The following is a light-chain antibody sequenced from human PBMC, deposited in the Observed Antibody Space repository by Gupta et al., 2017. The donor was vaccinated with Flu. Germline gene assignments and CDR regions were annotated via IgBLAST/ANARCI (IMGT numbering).Light chain of an antibody. CDR1: QSVSRSY. Sequence: EIVLTQSPGTLSLSPGERATLSCRAGQSVSRSYVAWYRQRPGQAPRLLSYVCASRATGIPQTFSGSGYGQDFTLTISRLEPANFAVYYCQQYGSSPQAFGQGTKVEIK. J-gene: IGKJ1*01. CDR2: VCA. CDR3: QQYGSSPQA. V-gene: IGKV3-20*01.